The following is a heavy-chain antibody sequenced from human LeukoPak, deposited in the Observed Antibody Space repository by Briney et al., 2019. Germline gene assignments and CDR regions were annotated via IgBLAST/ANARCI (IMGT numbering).Heavy chain of an antibody. CDR3: AREGGYNFWSGYYGY. Sequence: PGGSLRLSCAASGFTLSNYWMSWVRQAPGKGLEWVANIKQDGSEKYYVDSVKGRFTISRDNAKNSLYLQMNSLRAEDTAVYYCAREGGYNFWSGYYGYWGQGTLVTVSS. CDR1: GFTLSNYW. CDR2: IKQDGSEK. J-gene: IGHJ4*02. V-gene: IGHV3-7*01. D-gene: IGHD3-3*01.